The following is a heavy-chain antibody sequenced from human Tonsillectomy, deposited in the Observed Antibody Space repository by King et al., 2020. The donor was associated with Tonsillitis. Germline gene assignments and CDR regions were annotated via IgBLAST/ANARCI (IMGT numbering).Heavy chain of an antibody. Sequence: QLVQSGAEVKKPGASVKVSCKASGYTFTSYGVNWVRQAPGQGLEWMGWISGYNGNTNYAQKLPGRVTMTTDTSTSTAYMELRSLRSDDTAVYYCARDTVIAVPGYFDSGGREPWSPSPQ. V-gene: IGHV1-18*04. J-gene: IGHJ4*02. CDR2: ISGYNGNT. CDR3: ARDTVIAVPGYFDS. D-gene: IGHD6-19*01. CDR1: GYTFTSYG.